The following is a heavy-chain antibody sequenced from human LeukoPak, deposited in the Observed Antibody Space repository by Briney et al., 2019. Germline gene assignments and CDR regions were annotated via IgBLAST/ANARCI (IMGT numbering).Heavy chain of an antibody. D-gene: IGHD6-19*01. CDR2: LIPLFASA. CDR3: ERGGGPYESTGFFDGPFDY. V-gene: IGHV1-69*05. CDR1: GGTFSTSA. J-gene: IGHJ4*02. Sequence: SVKVSCKSSGGTFSTSAISWVRQAPGQGLGWMGGLIPLFASAHYAQKLQGRVRITTVESTGTAYMVLSSLRSDDTAIYYYERGGGPYESTGFFDGPFDYWGQGTLVTVSS.